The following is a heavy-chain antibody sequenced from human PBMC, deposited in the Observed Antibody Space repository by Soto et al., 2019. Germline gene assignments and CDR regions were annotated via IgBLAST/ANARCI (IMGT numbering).Heavy chain of an antibody. Sequence: ASVKVSCKASGYTFTSYGISWVRQAPGQGLEWMGWISAYNGNTNYAQKLQGRVTMTTDTSTSTAYMELRSLRSDDTAVYYCARDLGSSWTVYYYYGMDVWGQGTTVTVSS. J-gene: IGHJ6*02. V-gene: IGHV1-18*01. D-gene: IGHD6-13*01. CDR3: ARDLGSSWTVYYYYGMDV. CDR1: GYTFTSYG. CDR2: ISAYNGNT.